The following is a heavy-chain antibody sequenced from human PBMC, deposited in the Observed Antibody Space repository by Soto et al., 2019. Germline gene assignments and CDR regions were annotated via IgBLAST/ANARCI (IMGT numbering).Heavy chain of an antibody. CDR2: IWYDGSNK. D-gene: IGHD6-13*01. V-gene: IGHV3-33*08. CDR3: ARGGSSSWYEDAFDI. J-gene: IGHJ3*02. Sequence: GGSLRLSCAASGFTFSSYGMHWVRQAPGKGLEWVAVIWYDGSNKYYADSVKGRFTISRDNSKNTLYLQMNSLRAEDTAVYYCARGGSSSWYEDAFDIWGQGTMVTVSS. CDR1: GFTFSSYG.